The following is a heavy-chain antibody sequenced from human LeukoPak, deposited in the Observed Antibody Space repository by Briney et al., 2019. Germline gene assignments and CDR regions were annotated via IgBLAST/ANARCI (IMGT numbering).Heavy chain of an antibody. J-gene: IGHJ4*02. CDR3: AKDSGAAIDHFDY. D-gene: IGHD3-9*01. CDR2: IRSSDGST. V-gene: IGHV3-23*01. Sequence: GGSLRLSCAASGFTFSSYAMSWVRQAPGRGLEWVSGIRSSDGSTYYADSVKGRFTISRDKSKNILYLQMNSLRAEDTAIYYCAKDSGAAIDHFDYWGQGTLVTVSS. CDR1: GFTFSSYA.